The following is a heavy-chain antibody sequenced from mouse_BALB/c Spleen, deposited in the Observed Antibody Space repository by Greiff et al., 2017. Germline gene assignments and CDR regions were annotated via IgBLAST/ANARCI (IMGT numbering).Heavy chain of an antibody. Sequence: EVQVVESGGGLVQPGGSRKLSCAASGFTFSSFGMHWVRQAPEKGLEWVAYISSGSSTIYYADTVKGRFTISRDNPKNTLFLQMTSLRSEDTAMYYCARGGGHYYAMDYWGQGTSVTVSS. CDR1: GFTFSSFG. V-gene: IGHV5-17*02. CDR3: ARGGGHYYAMDY. J-gene: IGHJ4*01. CDR2: ISSGSSTI.